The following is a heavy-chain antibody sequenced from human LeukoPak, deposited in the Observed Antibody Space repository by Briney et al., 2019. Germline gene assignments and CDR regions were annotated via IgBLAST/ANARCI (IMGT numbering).Heavy chain of an antibody. CDR1: GFTFSSYW. D-gene: IGHD3-10*01. CDR3: AGGGSMVRGVL. V-gene: IGHV3-7*03. Sequence: HAGGSLRLSCAASGFTFSSYWMNWARQAPGKGLEWVASINHNGNVNYYVDSVKGRFTISRDNAKNTLYLQMNSLRVDDTAVYYCAGGGSMVRGVLWGQGTLVTVSS. CDR2: INHNGNVN. J-gene: IGHJ4*02.